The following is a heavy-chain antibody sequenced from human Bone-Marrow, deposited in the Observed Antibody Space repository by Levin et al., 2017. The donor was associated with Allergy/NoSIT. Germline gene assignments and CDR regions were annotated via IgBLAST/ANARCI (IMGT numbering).Heavy chain of an antibody. D-gene: IGHD3-22*01. J-gene: IGHJ4*02. CDR2: LRGRGSPI. V-gene: IGHV3-48*03. Sequence: GGSLLLSFFFSFVSFSMFLLIFVRHSPCPFLSFVSSLRGRGSPISYADSVKGRFTISRDNAKNSLFLQMSSLRADDTAVYYCVKTYYYDRSGDDPLDYWGQGTLVTVSS. CDR1: FVSFSMFL. CDR3: VKTYYYDRSGDDPLDY.